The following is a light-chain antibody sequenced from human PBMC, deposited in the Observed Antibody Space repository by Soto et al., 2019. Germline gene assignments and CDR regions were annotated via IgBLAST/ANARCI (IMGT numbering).Light chain of an antibody. CDR2: GAS. Sequence: EIVLTQSPGTLSLSPGERATLSCRASQTVSNNYLAWYQQKPGQAPRLLFYGASSRATGIPDRFSGSGSGTDFTLTISRLEPEDFAVYYCQQYDNWPRTFGQGTKVDIK. CDR3: QQYDNWPRT. J-gene: IGKJ1*01. CDR1: QTVSNNY. V-gene: IGKV3-20*01.